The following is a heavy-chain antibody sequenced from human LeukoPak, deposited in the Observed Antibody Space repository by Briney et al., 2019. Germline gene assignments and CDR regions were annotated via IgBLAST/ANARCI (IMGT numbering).Heavy chain of an antibody. Sequence: GGSLRLSCAASGFSFSSYNMNWVRQAPGKGLEWVSYITSSNTIYYADSVKGRFTISRDNAKNSVYLEMNSLRDEDTAVYYCAREGILAYWSQGTLVTVSS. D-gene: IGHD1-26*01. CDR2: ITSSNTI. CDR3: AREGILAY. CDR1: GFSFSSYN. J-gene: IGHJ4*02. V-gene: IGHV3-48*02.